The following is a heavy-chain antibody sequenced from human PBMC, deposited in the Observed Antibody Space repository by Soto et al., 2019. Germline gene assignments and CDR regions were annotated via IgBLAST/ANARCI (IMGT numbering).Heavy chain of an antibody. Sequence: QVQLVQSGAEVKKPGASVKVSCKASGYTFTSYGISWVRQAPGQGLEWMGWISAYNGNTNYAQKLQGRVTMTTDTSTSTAYMELRSLRSDDTAVYYCARSRPNLYYYYYYGMDVWGQGTTDTVSS. CDR1: GYTFTSYG. J-gene: IGHJ6*02. CDR2: ISAYNGNT. V-gene: IGHV1-18*04. CDR3: ARSRPNLYYYYYYGMDV.